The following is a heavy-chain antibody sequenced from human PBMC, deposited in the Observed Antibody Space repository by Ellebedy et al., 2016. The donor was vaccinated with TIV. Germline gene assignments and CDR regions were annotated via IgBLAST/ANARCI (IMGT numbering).Heavy chain of an antibody. D-gene: IGHD3-22*01. V-gene: IGHV3-7*04. CDR1: ASTFSAYW. J-gene: IGHJ4*02. Sequence: GGSLRLSXAASASTFSAYWMRRFRQAPGNGLEWVANIHEDGSEKYYVDSVKGRFIISRDNTKKSLYLQMNSLRAEDTAVYYCVRDFDSMDASGYQKVRFDYWGQGALVTVSS. CDR3: VRDFDSMDASGYQKVRFDY. CDR2: IHEDGSEK.